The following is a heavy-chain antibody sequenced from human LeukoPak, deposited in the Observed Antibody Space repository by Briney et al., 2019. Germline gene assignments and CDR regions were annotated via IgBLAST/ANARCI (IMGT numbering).Heavy chain of an antibody. Sequence: SETLSLTCSVSGYSITNGYYWAWIRQPPGKALEWIGSIDYSGSTYYNPSLKSRVTISVDTSKNQFSLKVSSVTAADTAVYYCARNPHVVVVVAKIYWFDPWGQGTLVTVSP. CDR3: ARNPHVVVVVAKIYWFDP. CDR1: GYSITNGYY. CDR2: IDYSGST. D-gene: IGHD2-21*01. V-gene: IGHV4-38-2*02. J-gene: IGHJ5*02.